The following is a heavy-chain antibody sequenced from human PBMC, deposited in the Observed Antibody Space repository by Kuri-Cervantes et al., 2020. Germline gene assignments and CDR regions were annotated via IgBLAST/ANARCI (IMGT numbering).Heavy chain of an antibody. Sequence: GGSLRLSCAASGFTFDDYAMHWVRQAPGKGLEWVGRIKSKTDGGTTDYAAPVKGRFTISRDDSKNTLYLQMNSLKTEDTAVYYCTTSRSTYGDYWGQGNLVTVSS. CDR2: IKSKTDGGTT. CDR1: GFTFDDYA. V-gene: IGHV3-15*01. J-gene: IGHJ4*02. D-gene: IGHD5/OR15-5a*01. CDR3: TTSRSTYGDY.